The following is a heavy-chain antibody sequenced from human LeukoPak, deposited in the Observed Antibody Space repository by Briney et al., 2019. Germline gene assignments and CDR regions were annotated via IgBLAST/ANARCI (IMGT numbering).Heavy chain of an antibody. CDR2: IYYSGST. D-gene: IGHD3-10*01. J-gene: IGHJ4*02. CDR3: ARETYYYGSGSHFDY. Sequence: SETLSLTCTVSGVSVSSGSYYWSWIRQPPGKGLEWMGYIYYSGSTNYNPSLKSRVTISVDTSKNQFSLKLSSVTAADTAVYYCARETYYYGSGSHFDYWGQGTLVTVSS. V-gene: IGHV4-61*01. CDR1: GVSVSSGSYY.